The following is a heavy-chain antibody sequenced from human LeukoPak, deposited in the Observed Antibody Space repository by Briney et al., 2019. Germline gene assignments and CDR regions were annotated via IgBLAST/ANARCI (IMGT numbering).Heavy chain of an antibody. CDR1: GGSFSGYY. CDR3: ARRGGYDYVWGSYRYNFVDY. D-gene: IGHD3-16*02. Sequence: SETLSLTCAVYGGSFSGYYWSWIRQPPGKGLEWIGEINHSGSTNYNPSLKSRVTISVDTSKNQFSLKLSSVTAADTAVYYCARRGGYDYVWGSYRYNFVDYWGQGTLVTVSS. V-gene: IGHV4-34*01. CDR2: INHSGST. J-gene: IGHJ4*02.